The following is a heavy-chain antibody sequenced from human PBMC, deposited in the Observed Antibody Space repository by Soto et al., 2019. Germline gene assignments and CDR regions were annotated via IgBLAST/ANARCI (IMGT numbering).Heavy chain of an antibody. V-gene: IGHV4-59*12. Sequence: PSETLSLTCTVSGGSISSYYWSWIRQPPGKGLEWIGYIYYSGSTNYNPSLKSRVTISVDTSKNQFSLKLSSVTAADTAVYYCARGGLKTYMDVWGKGTTVTVSS. D-gene: IGHD5-12*01. CDR1: GGSISSYY. CDR2: IYYSGST. J-gene: IGHJ6*03. CDR3: ARGGLKTYMDV.